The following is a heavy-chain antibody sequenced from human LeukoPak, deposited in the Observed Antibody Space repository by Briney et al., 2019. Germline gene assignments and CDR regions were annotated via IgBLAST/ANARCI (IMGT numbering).Heavy chain of an antibody. CDR1: GYTFTSYC. D-gene: IGHD1-14*01. V-gene: IGHV1-2*02. CDR3: ARDNPFDY. CDR2: INPNSGGT. Sequence: GASVKVSCKASGYTFTSYCISWVRQAPGQGLEWMGWINPNSGGTNYAQKFQGRVTMTRDTSISTAYMELSRLRSDDTAVYYCARDNPFDYWGQGTLVTVSS. J-gene: IGHJ4*02.